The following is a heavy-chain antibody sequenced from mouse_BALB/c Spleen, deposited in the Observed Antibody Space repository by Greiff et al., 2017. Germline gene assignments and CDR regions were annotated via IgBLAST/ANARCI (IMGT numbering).Heavy chain of an antibody. V-gene: IGHV7-3*02. J-gene: IGHJ3*01. CDR1: GFTFTDYY. Sequence: EVKLVESGGGLVQPGGSLRLSCATSGFTFTDYYMSWVRQPPGKALEWLGFIRNKANGYTTEYSASVKGRFTISRDNSQSILYLQMNTLRAEDSATYYCARDALFAYWGRGSLVTVSA. CDR3: ARDALFAY. CDR2: IRNKANGYTT.